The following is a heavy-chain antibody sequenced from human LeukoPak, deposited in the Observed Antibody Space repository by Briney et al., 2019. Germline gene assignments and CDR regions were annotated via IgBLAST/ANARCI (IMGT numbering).Heavy chain of an antibody. D-gene: IGHD6-6*01. CDR2: INPNSGGT. Sequence: GASVKVSCKASGYTFTGYYMHWVRQAPGQGLEWMGWINPNSGGTNYAQKFQGRVTMTRDTSISTAYMELSRLRSDDTAVYYCARDMYSSSFTPFDYWGQGTLVTVSS. J-gene: IGHJ4*02. V-gene: IGHV1-2*02. CDR1: GYTFTGYY. CDR3: ARDMYSSSFTPFDY.